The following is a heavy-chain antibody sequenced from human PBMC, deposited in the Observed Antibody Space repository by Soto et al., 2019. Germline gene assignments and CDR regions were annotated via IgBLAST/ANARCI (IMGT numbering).Heavy chain of an antibody. J-gene: IGHJ6*02. CDR3: ASQGRTYYYDSSGYYQNDYYGMDV. CDR2: IYPGDSDT. CDR1: GYSFTSYW. D-gene: IGHD3-22*01. V-gene: IGHV5-51*01. Sequence: LGESLKISCKGSGYSFTSYWIGWVRQMPGKGLEWMGIIYPGDSDTRYSPSFQGQVTISADKSISTAYLQWSSLKASDTAMYYCASQGRTYYYDSSGYYQNDYYGMDVWGQGTTVTVSS.